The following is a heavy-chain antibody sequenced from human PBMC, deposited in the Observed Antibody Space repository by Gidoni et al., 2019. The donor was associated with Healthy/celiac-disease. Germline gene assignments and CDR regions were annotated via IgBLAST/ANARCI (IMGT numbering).Heavy chain of an antibody. CDR1: GGSFSGYY. V-gene: IGHV4-34*01. Sequence: QVQLQQWGAGLLQPAETLSPTGAVKGGSFSGYYWRWILQPPGKGLEWIGELNHSGSTNYTPSLTSRVTISVVTSKNHFSLKLLSVTAADTAVYYCASAPSARGYSYGRFDYWCQGTLVTVSS. CDR2: LNHSGST. D-gene: IGHD5-18*01. CDR3: ASAPSARGYSYGRFDY. J-gene: IGHJ4*02.